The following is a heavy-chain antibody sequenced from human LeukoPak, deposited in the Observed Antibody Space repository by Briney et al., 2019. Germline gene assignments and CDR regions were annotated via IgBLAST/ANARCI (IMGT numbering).Heavy chain of an antibody. V-gene: IGHV4-4*02. Sequence: SETLSLTCAVSGGSISSSNWWSWVRQPSGKGLEWIGEIYHSGSTNYNPSLKSRVTISVDKSKNQFSLKLSSVTAADTAVYYCARLGYCSGGSCDYFDYWGQGTLVTVSS. D-gene: IGHD2-15*01. CDR3: ARLGYCSGGSCDYFDY. CDR2: IYHSGST. CDR1: GGSISSSNW. J-gene: IGHJ4*02.